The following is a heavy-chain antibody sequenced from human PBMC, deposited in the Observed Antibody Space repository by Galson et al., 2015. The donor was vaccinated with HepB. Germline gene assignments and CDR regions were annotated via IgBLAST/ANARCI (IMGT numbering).Heavy chain of an antibody. CDR1: GYTFTSYY. Sequence: SVKVSCKASGYTFTSYYMHWVRQAPGQGLEWMGIINPSGGSTSYAQKFQGRVTMTRDTSTSTVCMELSSVTAADTAVYYCARGPKYSSSWYRRYNWSDPWGQGTLVTVSS. V-gene: IGHV1-46*01. J-gene: IGHJ5*02. CDR2: INPSGGST. CDR3: ARGPKYSSSWYRRYNWSDP. D-gene: IGHD6-13*01.